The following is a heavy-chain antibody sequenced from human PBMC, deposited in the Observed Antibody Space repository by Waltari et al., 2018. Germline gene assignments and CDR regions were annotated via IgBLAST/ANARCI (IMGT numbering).Heavy chain of an antibody. J-gene: IGHJ4*02. CDR2: IYSGGST. CDR3: ARGPATAKHFDY. CDR1: GFTVSSNY. V-gene: IGHV3-66*02. Sequence: EVQLVESGGGLVQPGGSLRLSCAASGFTVSSNYMSGARQAQGKGLDWVSVIYSGGSTYYADSVKVRFTISRDNSKNTLYLQMNSLRAEDTAVYYCARGPATAKHFDYWGQGTLVTVSS. D-gene: IGHD2-21*02.